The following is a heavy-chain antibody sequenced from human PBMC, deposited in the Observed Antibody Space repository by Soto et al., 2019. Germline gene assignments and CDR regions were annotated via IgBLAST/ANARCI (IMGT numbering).Heavy chain of an antibody. CDR1: GFTFSNAW. V-gene: IGHV3-15*07. D-gene: IGHD3-3*01. CDR3: TTDGVGYYDFWSGPMGYYYYGMDV. CDR2: IKSKTDGGTT. J-gene: IGHJ6*02. Sequence: GGSLRLSCAASGFTFSNAWMNWVRQAPGKGLEWVGRIKSKTDGGTTDYAAPVKGRFTISRDDSKNTLYLQMNSLKTEDTAVYYCTTDGVGYYDFWSGPMGYYYYGMDVWGQGTTVTVSS.